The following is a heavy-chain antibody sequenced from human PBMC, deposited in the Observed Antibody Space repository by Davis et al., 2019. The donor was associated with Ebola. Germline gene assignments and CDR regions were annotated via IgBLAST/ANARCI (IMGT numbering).Heavy chain of an antibody. CDR3: ARGHNYGFEY. Sequence: WIRQPPSRGLEWLGRVFLKSGATNYAQKFQGRVTMTRDTSISTAYMELSRLTSDDTAAYYCARGHNYGFEYWGQGTLVTVSS. V-gene: IGHV1-2*06. D-gene: IGHD5-18*01. J-gene: IGHJ4*02. CDR2: VFLKSGAT.